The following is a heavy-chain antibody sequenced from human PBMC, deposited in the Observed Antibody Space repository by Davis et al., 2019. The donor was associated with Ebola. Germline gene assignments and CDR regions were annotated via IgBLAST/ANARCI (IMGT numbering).Heavy chain of an antibody. CDR3: ERGSLRGTAMVNNNYYGMDV. V-gene: IGHV1-69*04. D-gene: IGHD5-18*01. CDR2: LIPILGIA. CDR1: VCPFSNHV. J-gene: IGHJ6*02. Sequence: SSVTVSRKPSVCPFSNHVIIRVRQLPGQELEWMGRLIPILGIANYAQKFQGRVTITADKSTSTAYMELSSLRSEGTAVYYCERGSLRGTAMVNNNYYGMDVWGQGTTVTVSS.